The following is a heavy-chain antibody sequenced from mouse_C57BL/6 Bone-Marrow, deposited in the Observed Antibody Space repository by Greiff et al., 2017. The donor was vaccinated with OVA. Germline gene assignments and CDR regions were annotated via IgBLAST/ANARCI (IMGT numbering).Heavy chain of an antibody. D-gene: IGHD2-4*01. V-gene: IGHV7-3*01. CDR1: GFTFTDYY. CDR2: IRNKANGYTT. J-gene: IGHJ4*01. Sequence: EVQLVESGGGLVQPGGSLSLSCAASGFTFTDYYMSWVRQPPGKALEWLGFIRNKANGYTTEYSASVKGRFTISRDNSQIILYLKMNALRAEDSDNYYCARNTYYDCDEAMDYWGQGTSVTVSS. CDR3: ARNTYYDCDEAMDY.